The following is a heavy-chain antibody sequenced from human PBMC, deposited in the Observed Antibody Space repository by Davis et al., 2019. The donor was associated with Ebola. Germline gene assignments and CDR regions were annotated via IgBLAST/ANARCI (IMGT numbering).Heavy chain of an antibody. CDR1: GFTFSSYS. CDR2: MSSSGSYI. J-gene: IGHJ4*02. CDR3: ARAGDFWSGYYFDL. Sequence: GESLKISCAASGFTFSSYSMNWVRQAPGKGLEWVSSMSSSGSYIYYVDSVKGRFTISRDNTKNSLYLQMNSLRDEDTAVYFCARAGDFWSGYYFDLWGQGTLVTVSS. V-gene: IGHV3-21*01. D-gene: IGHD3-3*01.